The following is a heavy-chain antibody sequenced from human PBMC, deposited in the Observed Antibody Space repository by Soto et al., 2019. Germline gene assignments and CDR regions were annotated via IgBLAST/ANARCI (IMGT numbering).Heavy chain of an antibody. CDR2: IYYSGST. V-gene: IGHV4-31*03. CDR1: GGSISSGGYY. Sequence: QVQLQESGPGLVKPSQTLSLTCTVSGGSISSGGYYWSWIRQHPGKGLEWIGYIYYSGSTYYNPSIKSRVTISVDTSKNQFSLKLSSVTAADTAVYYCARHGSGSYYLFDYWGQGTLVTVSS. D-gene: IGHD3-10*01. CDR3: ARHGSGSYYLFDY. J-gene: IGHJ4*02.